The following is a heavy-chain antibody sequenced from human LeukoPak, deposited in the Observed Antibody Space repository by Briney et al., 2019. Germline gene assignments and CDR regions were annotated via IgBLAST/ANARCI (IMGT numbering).Heavy chain of an antibody. CDR1: GFTFTNYW. Sequence: PGGSLRLSCAASGFTFTNYWMSWVRQAPGKGLEWVANMKPDGSERYYVDSVKGRFTVSRDNAKNSLYLQMNSLKTEDTAVYYCTTGGYRYGDDYWGQGTLVTVSS. CDR3: TTGGYRYGDDY. V-gene: IGHV3-7*03. J-gene: IGHJ4*02. CDR2: MKPDGSER. D-gene: IGHD5-18*01.